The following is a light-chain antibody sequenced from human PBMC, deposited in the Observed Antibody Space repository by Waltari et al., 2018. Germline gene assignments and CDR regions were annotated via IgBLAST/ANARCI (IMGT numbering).Light chain of an antibody. CDR1: QSVSRAF. J-gene: IGKJ1*01. CDR2: GAS. Sequence: EIVLTQSPGTLSLSPGERATLSCRASQSVSRAFAWYQQKPGQAPRLLISGASNRATGIPDRFSGSGSGTDFSLTISSLEPEDFAVYYCQHYVRLPATFGQGTKVEIK. V-gene: IGKV3-20*01. CDR3: QHYVRLPAT.